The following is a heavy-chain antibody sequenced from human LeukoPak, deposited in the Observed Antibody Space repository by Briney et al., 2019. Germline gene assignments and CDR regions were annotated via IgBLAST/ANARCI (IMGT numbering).Heavy chain of an antibody. J-gene: IGHJ5*02. CDR3: ARGGGMRYYYGSGSPYKT. CDR2: INHSGST. Sequence: SETLSLTRAVYGGSFSGYYWSWNRQPPGKGLEWIGEINHSGSTNYNPSLKSRVTISVDTSKNRFSLKLSSVTAADTAVYYCARGGGMRYYYGSGSPYKTWGQGTLVTVSS. V-gene: IGHV4-34*01. D-gene: IGHD3-10*01. CDR1: GGSFSGYY.